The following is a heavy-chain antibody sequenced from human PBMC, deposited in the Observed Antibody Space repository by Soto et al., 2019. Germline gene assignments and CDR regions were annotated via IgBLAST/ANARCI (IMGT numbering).Heavy chain of an antibody. Sequence: QVQLQESGPGLVKPSGTLSLTCTVSGGSISTSDWWNWVRQPPGKGLEWIGEISHSGSTHYNPSLKSRVTISVDTSKNQFSLRVTSVTAADTAVYYCARGRDYGSAPAFDPWGQGTLVTVSS. V-gene: IGHV4-4*02. CDR1: GGSISTSDW. J-gene: IGHJ5*02. CDR2: ISHSGST. D-gene: IGHD3-10*01. CDR3: ARGRDYGSAPAFDP.